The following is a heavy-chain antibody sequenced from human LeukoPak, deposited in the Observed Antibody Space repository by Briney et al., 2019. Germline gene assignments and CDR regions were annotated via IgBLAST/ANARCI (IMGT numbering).Heavy chain of an antibody. D-gene: IGHD6-13*01. V-gene: IGHV4-34*01. J-gene: IGHJ4*02. CDR3: ARGRVAAARFDY. CDR2: INHSGST. CDR1: GGSFSGYY. Sequence: SETLSLTCAVYGGSFSGYYWSWIRQPPGKGLEWIGEINHSGSTNYNPSLKSRVTISVHTSKKQFSLKLSSVTAADTAVYYCARGRVAAARFDYWGQGTLVPVSS.